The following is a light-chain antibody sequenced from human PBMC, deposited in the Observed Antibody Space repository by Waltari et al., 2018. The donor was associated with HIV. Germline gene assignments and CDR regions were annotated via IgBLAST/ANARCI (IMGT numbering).Light chain of an antibody. V-gene: IGKV1D-12*01. Sequence: DIKMTQFLSSVSASAGERVTWVGWYQQKPGKAPNLLIYAASTLQSGVPSRFSGSGSGTDFTLTISSLQPEDFGTYYCQQARGFPITFGQGTRLEIK. CDR3: QQARGFPIT. CDR2: AAS. J-gene: IGKJ5*01.